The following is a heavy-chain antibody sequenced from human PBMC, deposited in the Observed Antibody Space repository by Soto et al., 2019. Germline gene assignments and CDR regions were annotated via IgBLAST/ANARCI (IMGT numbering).Heavy chain of an antibody. CDR1: GGSFSDNY. Sequence: SETLSLTGAVYGGSFSDNYWSWIRQPPGKGLEWLGEINHSGSTNHNPSLKSRVTILADTSKKQFSLKLSSVTAADTAVYYCARGRGEIQGPWGQGTLVTVSS. D-gene: IGHD3-16*01. J-gene: IGHJ5*02. CDR3: ARGRGEIQGP. CDR2: INHSGST. V-gene: IGHV4-34*01.